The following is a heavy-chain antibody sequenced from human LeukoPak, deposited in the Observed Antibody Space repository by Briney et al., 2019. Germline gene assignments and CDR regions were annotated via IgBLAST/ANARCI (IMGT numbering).Heavy chain of an antibody. CDR3: GRDVGP. J-gene: IGHJ5*02. CDR1: EFSVGSNY. Sequence: EPGGSLRLSCAASEFSVGSNYMTWVRQAPGKGLEWVSLIYSGGSTYYADSVRGRFTISRDNSKNTLYLQMNSLRAEDTAMYYCGRDVGPWGQGTLVTVSS. V-gene: IGHV3-66*01. CDR2: IYSGGST.